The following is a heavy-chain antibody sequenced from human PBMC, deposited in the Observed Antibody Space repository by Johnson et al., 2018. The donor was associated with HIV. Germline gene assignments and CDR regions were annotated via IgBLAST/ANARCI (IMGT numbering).Heavy chain of an antibody. D-gene: IGHD3-22*01. J-gene: IGHJ3*02. V-gene: IGHV3-23*04. CDR2: IYSGGST. CDR1: GFTFSSYG. CDR3: ARDGPYYLSPRDAFEI. Sequence: VQLVESGGGLVQPGGSLRLSCAASGFTFSSYGMSWVRQAPGKGLEWVAVIYSGGSTYYADSVKGRFIISSDNSKNTLYLQMTSLRVEDTAVYYCARDGPYYLSPRDAFEIWGQGTMVTVSS.